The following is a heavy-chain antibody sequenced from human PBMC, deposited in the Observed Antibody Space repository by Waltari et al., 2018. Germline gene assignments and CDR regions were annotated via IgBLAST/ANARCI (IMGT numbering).Heavy chain of an antibody. J-gene: IGHJ1*01. CDR1: GGSIRSHNN. CDR2: MQYRGGT. CDR3: GRIAFGDDGGYFQY. D-gene: IGHD4-17*01. V-gene: IGHV4-39*01. Sequence: QVQLQESGPGLVKSSETLSLTRPVSGGSIRSHNNWGWIRQPAGKGLEWMGNMQYRGGTFYNPSLESRVTISLDTSRNQCSLRLSSVYAADTAVYFCGRIAFGDDGGYFQYWGQGTLVTVSS.